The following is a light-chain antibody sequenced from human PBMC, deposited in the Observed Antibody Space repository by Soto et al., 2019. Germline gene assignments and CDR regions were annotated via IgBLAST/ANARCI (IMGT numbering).Light chain of an antibody. Sequence: AIRMTQSPSSLSASTGDRVTITCRASQGISSYLAWYQQKPGKAPKLLIYAASTLQSGVPSRFSGSGSGTDFTLTISCLQSEDFATYYCQQYYSYPLTFXQGTKVDIK. CDR3: QQYYSYPLT. V-gene: IGKV1-8*01. J-gene: IGKJ1*01. CDR2: AAS. CDR1: QGISSY.